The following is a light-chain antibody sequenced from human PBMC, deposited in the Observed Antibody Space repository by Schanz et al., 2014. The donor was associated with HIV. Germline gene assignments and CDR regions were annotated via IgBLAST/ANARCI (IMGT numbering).Light chain of an antibody. CDR1: QSVSASN. CDR2: GAS. V-gene: IGKV3-20*01. Sequence: EIVLTQSPGTLSLSPGERATVSCRASQSVSASNLAWYQQRPGQAPRLLIYGASRRATGIPDRFSGSGSGTGFTLTISSLEPEDSAVYYCQQYGGSPSFGQGTRLEIK. CDR3: QQYGGSPS. J-gene: IGKJ5*01.